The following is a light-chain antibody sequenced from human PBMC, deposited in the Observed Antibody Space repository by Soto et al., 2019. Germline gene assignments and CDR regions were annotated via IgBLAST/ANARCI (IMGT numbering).Light chain of an antibody. Sequence: EMMMKQSAATLSVPPGELGIRSSRPSPSVRSYLAWYQQKPGQAPRLLIYDASTRATGIPDRFSGGGSGTEFTLTISSLQSEDFVVYYCQQYNSWPPITFGQGTRLEIK. CDR3: QQYNSWPPIT. CDR1: PSVRSY. J-gene: IGKJ5*01. V-gene: IGKV3-15*01. CDR2: DAS.